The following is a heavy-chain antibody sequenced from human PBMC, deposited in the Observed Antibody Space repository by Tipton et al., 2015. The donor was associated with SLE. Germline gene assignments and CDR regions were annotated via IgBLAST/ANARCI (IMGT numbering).Heavy chain of an antibody. V-gene: IGHV3-48*01. CDR1: GFTFSSYS. Sequence: SLRLSCAASGFTFSSYSMNWVRQAPGKGLEWVSYISSSSSTIYYADSVKGRFTISRDNSKNTLYLQMNSLRAEDTAVYYCARGEGIAARWGQGTLVTVSS. D-gene: IGHD6-13*01. CDR2: ISSSSSTI. J-gene: IGHJ4*02. CDR3: ARGEGIAAR.